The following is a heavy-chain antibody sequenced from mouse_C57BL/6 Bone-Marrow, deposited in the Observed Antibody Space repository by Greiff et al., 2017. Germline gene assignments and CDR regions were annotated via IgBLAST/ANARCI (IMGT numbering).Heavy chain of an antibody. CDR3: ARKGTYYSNSWFAY. V-gene: IGHV2-2*01. D-gene: IGHD2-5*01. J-gene: IGHJ3*01. Sequence: VQLVESGPGLVQPSQSLSITCTVSGFSLTSYGVHWVRQSPGKGLEWLGVIWSGGSTDYNAAFISRLSISKDNSKSQVFFKMNSLQADDTAIYYCARKGTYYSNSWFAYWGQGTLVTVSA. CDR1: GFSLTSYG. CDR2: IWSGGST.